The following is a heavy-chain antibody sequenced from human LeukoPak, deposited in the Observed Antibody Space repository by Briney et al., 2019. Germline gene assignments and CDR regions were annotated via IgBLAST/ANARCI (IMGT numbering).Heavy chain of an antibody. D-gene: IGHD5-24*01. Sequence: SETLSLTSTVSGGSISSYYWSWIRQPPGKGLEWIGYIYYSGSTNYNPSLKSRVTISVDTSKNQFSLKLSSMTAADTAVYYCTRGIRERWLQLGYWGQGTLVTVSS. CDR2: IYYSGST. CDR1: GGSISSYY. V-gene: IGHV4-59*01. CDR3: TRGIRERWLQLGY. J-gene: IGHJ4*02.